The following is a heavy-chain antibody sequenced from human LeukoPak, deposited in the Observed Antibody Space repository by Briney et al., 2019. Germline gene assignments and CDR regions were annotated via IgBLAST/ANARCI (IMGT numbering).Heavy chain of an antibody. Sequence: GGSLRLSCAASGFTFRTYSMNWVRQAPGKGLEWVSSISSTSTYIYYADSMKGRFIISRDNARNSLYLEMNSLGAEDTAVYYCARIIGISGTYPTDYWGQGTLVTVSS. V-gene: IGHV3-21*06. CDR3: ARIIGISGTYPTDY. J-gene: IGHJ4*02. CDR1: GFTFRTYS. D-gene: IGHD1-26*01. CDR2: ISSTSTYI.